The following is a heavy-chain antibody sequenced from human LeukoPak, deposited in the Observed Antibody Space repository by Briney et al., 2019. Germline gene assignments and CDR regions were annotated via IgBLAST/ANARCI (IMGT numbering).Heavy chain of an antibody. D-gene: IGHD2-2*01. CDR2: IDSNGLST. V-gene: IGHV3-64D*06. J-gene: IGHJ4*02. CDR3: VKGYCGSTSCRLDH. CDR1: GFTFSSYA. Sequence: PGGSQRLSCSASGFTFSSYALHWVRQAPGKGLEYVSAIDSNGLSTYYADSVKGRFTISRDNSKNTLYLQMNTLRPEDTAVYYCVKGYCGSTSCRLDHWGQGTLVTVSS.